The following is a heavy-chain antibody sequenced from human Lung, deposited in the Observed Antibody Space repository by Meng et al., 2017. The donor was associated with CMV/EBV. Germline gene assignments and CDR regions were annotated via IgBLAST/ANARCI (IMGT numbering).Heavy chain of an antibody. J-gene: IGHJ6*02. Sequence: SXTXSLXCTVSGHPITTYYWSWIRQPPGKGLEWIGYIYYSGSTNYNPSLKSRVSISVDTSKNQFSLELSSVTAADTAIYYCARDRAAIGYYYVMDVWGHGTTVTVSS. V-gene: IGHV4-59*01. CDR3: ARDRAAIGYYYVMDV. D-gene: IGHD2-2*01. CDR2: IYYSGST. CDR1: GHPITTYY.